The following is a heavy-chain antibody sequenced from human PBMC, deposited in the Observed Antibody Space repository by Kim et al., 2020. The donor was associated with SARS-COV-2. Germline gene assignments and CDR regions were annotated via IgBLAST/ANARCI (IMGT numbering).Heavy chain of an antibody. J-gene: IGHJ6*02. CDR3: ATGRALGV. CDR2: IKQDGSEK. V-gene: IGHV3-7*01. CDR1: GFTFSSLW. Sequence: GGSLRLSCAASGFTFSSLWMSWARQAPGKGLEWVANIKQDGSEKYYVDSVKGRFTISRDNAKNSLYLQMNSLRVDDTAVYYCATGRALGVWGQGTTVTVSS.